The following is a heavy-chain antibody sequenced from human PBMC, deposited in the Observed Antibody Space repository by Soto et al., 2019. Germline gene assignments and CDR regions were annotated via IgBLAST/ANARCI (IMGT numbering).Heavy chain of an antibody. CDR3: ARQGVVPAARYDY. V-gene: IGHV4-39*01. CDR1: GGSISSSSDY. Sequence: PSETLSLTCTVSGGSISSSSDYWGWIRQPPGKGLEWIGSIYYSGSTYYHPSLKSRVTISVDTSKNQFSLKLSSVTAADTAVYYCARQGVVPAARYDYWGQGTLVTVSS. D-gene: IGHD2-2*01. J-gene: IGHJ4*02. CDR2: IYYSGST.